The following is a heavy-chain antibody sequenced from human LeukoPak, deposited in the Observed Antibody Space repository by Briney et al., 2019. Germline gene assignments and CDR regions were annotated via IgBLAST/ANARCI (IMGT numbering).Heavy chain of an antibody. V-gene: IGHV3-23*01. Sequence: PGGSLRLSCAASGFTFGSYGMSWVRQAPGKGLEWVSAISGSGGSTYYADSVKGRFTISRDNSKNTLYQQMNSLRAEDTAVYYCAKESARARWLISHDAFDIWGQGTMVTVSS. CDR3: AKESARARWLISHDAFDI. CDR1: GFTFGSYG. D-gene: IGHD5-24*01. J-gene: IGHJ3*02. CDR2: ISGSGGST.